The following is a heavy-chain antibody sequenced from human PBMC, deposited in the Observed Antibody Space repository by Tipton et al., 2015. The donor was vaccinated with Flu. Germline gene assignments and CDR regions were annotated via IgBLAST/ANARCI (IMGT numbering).Heavy chain of an antibody. CDR1: GFTVSSNY. Sequence: SLRLSCAASGFTVSSNYMSWVRQAPGKGLEWVSVIYSGGSTYYADSVKGRFTISRDNSKNTLYLQLNSLRAEDTAVYYCARAAGVVPRTDYSYYGMDAWGQGTTVTVSS. CDR3: ARAAGVVPRTDYSYYGMDA. D-gene: IGHD3-3*01. V-gene: IGHV3-53*01. J-gene: IGHJ6*02. CDR2: IYSGGST.